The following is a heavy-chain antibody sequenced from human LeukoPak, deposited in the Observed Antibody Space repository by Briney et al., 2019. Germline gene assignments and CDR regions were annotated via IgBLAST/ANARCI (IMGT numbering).Heavy chain of an antibody. CDR1: GYTFSSYW. V-gene: IGHV5-51*01. Sequence: GESLKISCKGSGYTFSSYWIGWVRQMPGKGLEWMGIIYPGDSDTRYSPSLQDQVTISVDTSIGTAYLQWSSLKASDTAIYYCARQNDFRLDYWGQGTLVTVSS. CDR3: ARQNDFRLDY. D-gene: IGHD3-3*01. J-gene: IGHJ4*02. CDR2: IYPGDSDT.